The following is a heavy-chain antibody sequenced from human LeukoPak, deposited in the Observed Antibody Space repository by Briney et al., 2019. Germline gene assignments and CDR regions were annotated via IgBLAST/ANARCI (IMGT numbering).Heavy chain of an antibody. J-gene: IGHJ6*04. CDR2: IIPIFGTA. CDR3: AREYFTMVRGVNAYYYGMDV. D-gene: IGHD3-10*01. V-gene: IGHV1-69*01. Sequence: ASVKFSCKASGGTLSSYAISWVRQAPGQGLEWMGGIIPIFGTANYAQKFQGRVTITADESTSTAYMELSSLRSEDTAVYYCAREYFTMVRGVNAYYYGMDVWGKGTTVTVSS. CDR1: GGTLSSYA.